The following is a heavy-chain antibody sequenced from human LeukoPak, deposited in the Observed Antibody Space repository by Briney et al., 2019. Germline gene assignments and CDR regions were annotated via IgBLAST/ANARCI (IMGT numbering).Heavy chain of an antibody. V-gene: IGHV4-34*01. J-gene: IGHJ4*02. CDR1: GGSFSGYY. CDR3: ARAPVAVARYVY. D-gene: IGHD6-19*01. Sequence: TSETLSLTCAVYGGSFSGYYWSWIRQPPGKGLEWIGEINHSGSTNYNPSLKSRVTISVDTSKNKFSLKLSSVTAADTAVYYCARAPVAVARYVYWGQGTLVTVSS. CDR2: INHSGST.